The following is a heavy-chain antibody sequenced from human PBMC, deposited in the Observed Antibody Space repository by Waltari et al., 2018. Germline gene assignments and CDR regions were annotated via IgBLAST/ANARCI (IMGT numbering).Heavy chain of an antibody. D-gene: IGHD6-6*01. V-gene: IGHV3-30*02. Sequence: QVQLVESGGGVVQPGGSLRLSCAASGFTFSSYGMHWVRQAPGKGLEWVAFIRYYGSNKYYADSVKGRFTISRDNSKNTLYLQMNSLRAEDTAVYYCAKEWGSSLYYYYYYMDVWGKGTTVTVSS. CDR3: AKEWGSSLYYYYYYMDV. CDR1: GFTFSSYG. CDR2: IRYYGSNK. J-gene: IGHJ6*03.